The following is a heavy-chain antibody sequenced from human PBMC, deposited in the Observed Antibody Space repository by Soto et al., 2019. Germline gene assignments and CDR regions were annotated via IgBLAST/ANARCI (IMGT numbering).Heavy chain of an antibody. CDR3: ARAFSGWYGENWFDP. V-gene: IGHV3-13*01. D-gene: IGHD6-19*01. Sequence: GGSLRLSCAASGFTFSSYDMHWVRQATGKGLEWVSAIGTAGDTYYPGSVKGRFTISRENAKNSLYLQMNSLRAEDTAVYYCARAFSGWYGENWFDPWGQGTLVTVSS. J-gene: IGHJ5*02. CDR1: GFTFSSYD. CDR2: IGTAGDT.